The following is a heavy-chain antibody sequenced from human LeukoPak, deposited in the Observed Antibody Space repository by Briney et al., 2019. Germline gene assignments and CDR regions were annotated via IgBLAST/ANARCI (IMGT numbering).Heavy chain of an antibody. Sequence: GGSLRLSCAASGFTFSSYSMNWVRQAPGKGLEWVSSISSSSSYIYYADSVKGRFTISRDNAKNSLYLQMNSLRAEDTAVYYCARALTYYDILTGYYSGPFDYWGQGTLVTVSS. J-gene: IGHJ4*02. V-gene: IGHV3-21*01. D-gene: IGHD3-9*01. CDR3: ARALTYYDILTGYYSGPFDY. CDR2: ISSSSSYI. CDR1: GFTFSSYS.